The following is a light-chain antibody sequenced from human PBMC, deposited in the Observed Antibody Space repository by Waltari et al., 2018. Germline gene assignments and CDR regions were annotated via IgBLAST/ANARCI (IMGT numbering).Light chain of an antibody. J-gene: IGKJ2*01. Sequence: DIVMTKSPLSLPVTPGEPAATSCRPSQSLLHSNGYNYLDWYLQKPGNSPQLLIYLGSNRASGVPDRFSGSGSGTDFTLKISRVEAEDVGVYYCMQALQTPYTFGQGTKLEIK. CDR2: LGS. CDR3: MQALQTPYT. CDR1: QSLLHSNGYNY. V-gene: IGKV2-28*01.